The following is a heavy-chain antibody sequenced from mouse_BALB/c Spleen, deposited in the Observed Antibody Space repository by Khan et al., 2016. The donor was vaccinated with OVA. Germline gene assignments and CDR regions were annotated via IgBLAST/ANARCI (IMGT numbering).Heavy chain of an antibody. D-gene: IGHD1-1*01. CDR3: TRGNYYGYYFDY. J-gene: IGHJ2*01. Sequence: EVELVESGPGLVKPSQSLSLTCTVTGYSITSGYAWNWIRQFPGNKLEWMGYISYSGGTSYNPSLNSRISITRDTSKNQFFLLLNSVTTEETAYYYCTRGNYYGYYFDYWGQGTTLTVSS. V-gene: IGHV3-2*02. CDR1: GYSITSGYA. CDR2: ISYSGGT.